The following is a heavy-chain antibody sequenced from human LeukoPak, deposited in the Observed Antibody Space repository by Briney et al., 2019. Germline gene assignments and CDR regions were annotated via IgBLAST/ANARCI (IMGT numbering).Heavy chain of an antibody. D-gene: IGHD5-18*01. J-gene: IGHJ4*02. CDR2: INSDGSTT. Sequence: GGSLRLSCAASQFTFSTSWMHWVRQAPGEGLVWVSRINSDGSTTSYADSVKGRFTISRDNAKKTLYLQMNSLRAEDTAVYYCARGGITSMDGCWGQGTLVTVSS. CDR3: ARGGITSMDGC. CDR1: QFTFSTSW. V-gene: IGHV3-74*01.